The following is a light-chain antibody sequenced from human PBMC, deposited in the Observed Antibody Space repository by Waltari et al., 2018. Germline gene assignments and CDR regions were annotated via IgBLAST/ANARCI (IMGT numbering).Light chain of an antibody. CDR1: QSISTY. V-gene: IGKV3-11*01. Sequence: EVVLTQSPATLSLSPGERATLSCRASQSISTYLAWYQQKAGQAPRLLIYGSSNRATGVPARFSGSGSGTDFTLTIGDVEPEDFAVYYCQQRSIWLTFGGGSKV. CDR3: QQRSIWLT. CDR2: GSS. J-gene: IGKJ4*01.